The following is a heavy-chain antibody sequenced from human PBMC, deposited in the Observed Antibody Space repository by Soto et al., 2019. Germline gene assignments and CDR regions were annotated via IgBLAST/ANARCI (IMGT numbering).Heavy chain of an antibody. CDR3: GRLDSSYYFDY. Sequence: PGETLNISCKGSGYTFTTCWTGWMRQMPGKGLEWMGIIYPGDSDTTYSPSFQGQVTISADKSISTAYLQWNSLQASDSAMYYCGRLDSSYYFDYWGQGTLVTVSS. CDR2: IYPGDSDT. J-gene: IGHJ4*02. D-gene: IGHD3-22*01. CDR1: GYTFTTCW. V-gene: IGHV5-51*01.